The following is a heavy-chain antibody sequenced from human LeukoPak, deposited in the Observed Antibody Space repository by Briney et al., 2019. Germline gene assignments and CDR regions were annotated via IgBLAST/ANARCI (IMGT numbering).Heavy chain of an antibody. D-gene: IGHD3-22*01. CDR3: AKELRPYDSSGTDY. Sequence: PGASLRLSCAASGFTFSSYAMSWVRQAPGKGLEWVSAISGSGGSTYYADSVKGRFTISRDNSKNTLYLQMNSLRAEDTAVYYCAKELRPYDSSGTDYWGQGTLVTVSS. J-gene: IGHJ4*02. V-gene: IGHV3-23*01. CDR1: GFTFSSYA. CDR2: ISGSGGST.